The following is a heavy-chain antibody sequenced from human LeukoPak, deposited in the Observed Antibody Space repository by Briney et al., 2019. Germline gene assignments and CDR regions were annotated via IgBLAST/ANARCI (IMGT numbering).Heavy chain of an antibody. J-gene: IGHJ4*02. CDR3: AKDRAAAAGTGRDY. V-gene: IGHV3-30*02. CDR2: IRYDGSNK. CDR1: GFTFSSYG. D-gene: IGHD6-13*01. Sequence: GGSLRLSCAASGFTFSSYGMHWVRQAPGKGLEWVAFIRYDGSNKYYADSVRGRFTISRDNSKNTLYLQMNSLRAEDTAVYYCAKDRAAAAGTGRDYWGQGTLVTVSS.